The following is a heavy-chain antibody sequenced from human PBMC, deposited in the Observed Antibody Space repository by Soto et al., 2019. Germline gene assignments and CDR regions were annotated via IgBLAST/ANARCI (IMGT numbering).Heavy chain of an antibody. CDR2: IDPTHGST. V-gene: IGHV1-46*01. CDR3: ARVPYDTTGCSAFDP. D-gene: IGHD2-2*01. CDR1: GYTFTTYY. J-gene: IGHJ5*02. Sequence: ASVKVSCKAAGYTFTTYYMHWVRQAPGQGLEWMGVIDPTHGSTTYAQKFQGRVTMTSDTSTNTVYMELSSLKSEDTAVYYCARVPYDTTGCSAFDPWGQGTLVTVSS.